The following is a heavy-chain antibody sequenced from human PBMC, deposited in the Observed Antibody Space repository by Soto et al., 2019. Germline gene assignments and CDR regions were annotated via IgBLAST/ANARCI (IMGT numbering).Heavy chain of an antibody. D-gene: IGHD2-21*02. Sequence: QVQLVESGGGVVQPGRSLRLSCAASGFTFFTYAMHWVRQAPGKGLEWVAVISYDGGNIYYADSVKGRFTISRDNPKNTLYLEMNSLRPEDTSVYYCARDRGDWGYAFDIWGQGTMVTVSS. V-gene: IGHV3-30*03. CDR3: ARDRGDWGYAFDI. CDR2: ISYDGGNI. CDR1: GFTFFTYA. J-gene: IGHJ3*02.